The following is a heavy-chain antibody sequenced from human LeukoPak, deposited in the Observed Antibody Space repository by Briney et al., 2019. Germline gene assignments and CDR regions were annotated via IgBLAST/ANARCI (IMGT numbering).Heavy chain of an antibody. D-gene: IGHD6-25*01. CDR1: GDSISRSTYY. J-gene: IGHJ4*02. V-gene: IGHV4-39*02. CDR2: VYYGRSP. Sequence: SETLSLTRTVSGDSISRSTYYWAWIRQPPGKGLEWIGSVYYGRSPYFNPSLESRATISVDTSKNHFSLKMSSVTAADTAVYYCARSSGTGTFSYWGQGTLVTVSS. CDR3: ARSSGTGTFSY.